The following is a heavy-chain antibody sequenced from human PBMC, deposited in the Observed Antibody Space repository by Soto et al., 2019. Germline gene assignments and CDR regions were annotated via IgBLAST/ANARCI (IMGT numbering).Heavy chain of an antibody. CDR3: AREYTAWPLAYGLDV. V-gene: IGHV3-21*01. J-gene: IGHJ6*02. Sequence: LRLSCVGSGFTFSTYSINWVRQAPGKGLEWVSSISSRSDIYYADSVKGRFTISRDNAKNSVSLQMNSLRAEDTAVYYCAREYTAWPLAYGLDVWGQGTTVTVS. D-gene: IGHD2-2*02. CDR2: ISSRSDI. CDR1: GFTFSTYS.